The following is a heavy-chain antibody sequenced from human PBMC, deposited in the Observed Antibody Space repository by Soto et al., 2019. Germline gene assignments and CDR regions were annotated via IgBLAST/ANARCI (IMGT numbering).Heavy chain of an antibody. CDR2: ISSNGDST. Sequence: GGSLRLSCSASGFTFSMFSMHWVRQAPGKGLEYVSGISSNGDSTYYADSVKGRFTISRDNSKNTLYLQMSSLRAVDTAVYYCVHPRSTVQIPPTWGQGTLVTSPQ. D-gene: IGHD4-17*01. J-gene: IGHJ5*02. V-gene: IGHV3-64D*06. CDR1: GFTFSMFS. CDR3: VHPRSTVQIPPT.